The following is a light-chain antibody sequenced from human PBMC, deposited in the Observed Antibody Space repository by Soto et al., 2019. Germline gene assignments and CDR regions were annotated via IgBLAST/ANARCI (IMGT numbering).Light chain of an antibody. V-gene: IGKV1-39*01. J-gene: IGKJ4*01. CDR2: AAS. Sequence: DLQMTQSPSSLSASVGDRVTITCRASQSISRYLNWYQQKLGKVPKLLIYAASSLQSGVPSRFSGSGSGTDFTLTISSLQPEDFATYYCQQSYSTPLTFGGGTKVEIK. CDR1: QSISRY. CDR3: QQSYSTPLT.